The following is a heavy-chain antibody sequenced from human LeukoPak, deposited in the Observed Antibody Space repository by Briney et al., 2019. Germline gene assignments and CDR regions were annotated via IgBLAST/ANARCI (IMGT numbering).Heavy chain of an antibody. V-gene: IGHV4-39*07. CDR1: GGSMSSSSYY. CDR3: AGERGEEYSSGWYKTNYFYN. J-gene: IGHJ4*02. Sequence: SETLSLTCTVSGGSMSSSSYYWGWIRQPPGKGLEWIASGDYSGGTYYNPSLESRVAISADMSKNQISLKLTSVTGADTAVYYCAGERGEEYSSGWYKTNYFYNWGQGIRVTVSS. CDR2: GDYSGGT. D-gene: IGHD6-19*01.